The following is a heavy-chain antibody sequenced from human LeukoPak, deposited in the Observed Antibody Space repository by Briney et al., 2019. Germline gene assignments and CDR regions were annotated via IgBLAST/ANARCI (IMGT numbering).Heavy chain of an antibody. D-gene: IGHD3-10*01. CDR1: GFTFSSYA. V-gene: IGHV3-30-3*01. Sequence: GGSLRLSCAASGFTFSSYAMHWVRQAPGKGLEWVAVISYDGSNKYYADSVKGRFTISRDNSKNTLYLQMNSLRAEDTAIYYCAREGYYGSGSPPSLYFDYWGQGTLVTGSS. CDR2: ISYDGSNK. J-gene: IGHJ4*02. CDR3: AREGYYGSGSPPSLYFDY.